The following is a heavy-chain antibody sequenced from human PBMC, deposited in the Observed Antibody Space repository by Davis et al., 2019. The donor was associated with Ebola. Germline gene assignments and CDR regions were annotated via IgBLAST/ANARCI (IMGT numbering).Heavy chain of an antibody. J-gene: IGHJ5*02. Sequence: AASVKVSCKASGGTFSSYAISWVRQAPGQGLEWMGRIIPILGIANYAQKFQGRVTITADKSTSTAYMELSSLRAEDTAVYYCASLPANGGFGELLIPSIGELGWNRRPWGQGTLVTVSS. CDR2: IIPILGIA. CDR1: GGTFSSYA. CDR3: ASLPANGGFGELLIPSIGELGWNRRP. V-gene: IGHV1-69*04. D-gene: IGHD3-10*01.